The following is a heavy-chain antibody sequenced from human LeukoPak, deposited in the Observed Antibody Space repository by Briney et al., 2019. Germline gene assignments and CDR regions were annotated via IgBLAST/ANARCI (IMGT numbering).Heavy chain of an antibody. CDR3: AREYSNYEWFDP. V-gene: IGHV4-38-2*02. Sequence: SETLSLTCAVSGYSISSGYYWGWIRQPPGKGLEWIGCIYHSGSTYYNPSLKSRVTMSVDTSKNQFSLKLSSVTAADTAVYYCAREYSNYEWFDPWGQGTLVTVSS. J-gene: IGHJ5*02. CDR2: IYHSGST. D-gene: IGHD4-11*01. CDR1: GYSISSGYY.